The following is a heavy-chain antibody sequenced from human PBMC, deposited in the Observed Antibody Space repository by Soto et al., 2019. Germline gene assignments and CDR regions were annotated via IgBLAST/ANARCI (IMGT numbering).Heavy chain of an antibody. V-gene: IGHV5-51*01. D-gene: IGHD2-2*01. Sequence: PGESLKISCKGSAYSFTKYWIGWVRQMPGKGLEWMGNIYPGDSDTRYSPTFQGQVTISADKSISTAYLQWSRLKASDTAIYYCTRREDIPYFDYWPPGTLVTVSS. J-gene: IGHJ4*02. CDR3: TRREDIPYFDY. CDR1: AYSFTKYW. CDR2: IYPGDSDT.